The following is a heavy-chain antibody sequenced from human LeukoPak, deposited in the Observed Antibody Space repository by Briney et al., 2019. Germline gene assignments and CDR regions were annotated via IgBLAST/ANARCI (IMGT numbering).Heavy chain of an antibody. CDR1: GFTFASLG. Sequence: GGSLRLSCTTSGFTFASLGMHWVRQTPGKGLEWVAFVEHDGTTKYYAGSVKGRFSISRDNLKNTLFLQMYSLRPDDTARYYCVTDLHGVNWYVQWGQGTLVIVSS. J-gene: IGHJ4*02. D-gene: IGHD3-10*02. V-gene: IGHV3-30*02. CDR2: VEHDGTTK. CDR3: VTDLHGVNWYVQ.